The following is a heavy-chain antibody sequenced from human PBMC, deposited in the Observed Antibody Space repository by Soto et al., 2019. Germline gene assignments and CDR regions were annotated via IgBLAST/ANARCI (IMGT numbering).Heavy chain of an antibody. CDR2: IYHSGST. Sequence: SETLSLTCAVSGYSLSSGYYWGWIRQPPGKGLEWIGSIYHSGSTYYNPSLKSRVIISIDTSKNQFSLKLSSVTAADTAVYFCARDLSSPIHDWNGNIHFWGQATLVTVSS. CDR3: ARDLSSPIHDWNGNIHF. V-gene: IGHV4-38-2*02. D-gene: IGHD1-1*01. CDR1: GYSLSSGYY. J-gene: IGHJ4*02.